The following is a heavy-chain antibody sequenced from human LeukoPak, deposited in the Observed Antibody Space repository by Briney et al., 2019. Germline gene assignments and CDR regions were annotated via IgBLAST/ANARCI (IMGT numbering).Heavy chain of an antibody. CDR3: ARSYGSGSYHQFDY. D-gene: IGHD3-10*01. J-gene: IGHJ4*02. Sequence: SVKVSCKASGGTFSSYTISWVRQAPGQGLEWMGGIIPILGIANYAQKFQGRVTITADKSTSTAYMELSSLRSEDTAVYYCARSYGSGSYHQFDYWGQGTLVTVSS. V-gene: IGHV1-69*10. CDR2: IIPILGIA. CDR1: GGTFSSYT.